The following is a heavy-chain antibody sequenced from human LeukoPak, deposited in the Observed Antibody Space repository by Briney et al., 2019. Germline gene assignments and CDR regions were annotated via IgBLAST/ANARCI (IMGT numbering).Heavy chain of an antibody. J-gene: IGHJ4*02. Sequence: GGSLRLSCAASGFTFSSYSMNWVRQAPGKGLEWVSSISSSSSYIYYADSVKGRFTISRDNAKNSLFLRMNSLRAEDTAVYYCARGRVPAGAPYYFDYWGQGTLVTVSS. V-gene: IGHV3-21*04. CDR3: ARGRVPAGAPYYFDY. CDR2: ISSSSSYI. CDR1: GFTFSSYS. D-gene: IGHD2-2*01.